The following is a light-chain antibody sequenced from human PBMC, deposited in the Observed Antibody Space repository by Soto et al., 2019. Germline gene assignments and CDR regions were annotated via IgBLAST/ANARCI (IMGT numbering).Light chain of an antibody. CDR1: SSDVGSYNL. CDR3: SAYTSRSTVV. Sequence: QSVLTQPASVSGSPGQSITISCTGTSSDVGSYNLVSWYQQHPGKAPKLMIYEGSKRPSGVSNRFSASKSGNTASLTISGLQPEDEADYYCSAYTSRSTVVFGGGTKVTVL. J-gene: IGLJ2*01. V-gene: IGLV2-14*02. CDR2: EGS.